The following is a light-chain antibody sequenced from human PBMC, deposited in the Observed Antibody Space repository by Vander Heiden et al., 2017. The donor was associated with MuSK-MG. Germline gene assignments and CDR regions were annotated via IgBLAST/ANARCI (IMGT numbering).Light chain of an antibody. Sequence: IVLTQSPATLSLSPGERAALSCRSSQSVSSYLAWYQQKPGQAPRLLIYDASNRATGIPARFSGSGSGTDFPLTISSLEPEDFAVYYCQQRSNWPPLFTFGPGTKVDIK. J-gene: IGKJ3*01. CDR2: DAS. CDR1: QSVSSY. CDR3: QQRSNWPPLFT. V-gene: IGKV3-11*01.